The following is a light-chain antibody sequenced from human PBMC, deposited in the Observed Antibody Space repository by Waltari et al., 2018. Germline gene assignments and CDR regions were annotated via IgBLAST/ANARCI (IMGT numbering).Light chain of an antibody. CDR3: YSTDGGGTHNGV. CDR2: EDT. CDR1: SSPRKL. V-gene: IGLV3-10*01. Sequence: SYELTQPPSVSVSPGQTARITSSGSSSPRKLAFWYQQKSGQAPVLVIYEDTKRPSGIPERFSGSTSGTTNTLTIIGAQVEDDADYYCYSTDGGGTHNGVFGGGTKLTVL. J-gene: IGLJ3*02.